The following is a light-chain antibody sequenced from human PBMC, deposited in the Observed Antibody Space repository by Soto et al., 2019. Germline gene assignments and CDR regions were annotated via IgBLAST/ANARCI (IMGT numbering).Light chain of an antibody. Sequence: QPVLTQSPSASASLGASVKLTCTLSSGHSSYAIAWHQQQPEKGPRFLIKLNSDGSHNKGDGIPDRFSGSSSGAERYLTISSLQSEDEADYYCQTWGTGVVFGGGTKLTVL. CDR3: QTWGTGVV. CDR2: LNSDGSH. J-gene: IGLJ2*01. V-gene: IGLV4-69*01. CDR1: SGHSSYA.